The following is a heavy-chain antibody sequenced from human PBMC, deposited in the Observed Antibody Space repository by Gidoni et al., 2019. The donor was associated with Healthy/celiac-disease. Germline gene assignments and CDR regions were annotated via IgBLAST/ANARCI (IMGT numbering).Heavy chain of an antibody. CDR2: IIPSFGTA. CDR3: ARDKSNCSGGSCYYYYGMDV. D-gene: IGHD2-15*01. J-gene: IGHJ6*02. CDR1: GGTFSPYA. Sequence: QVQLVQSGAEVKTPGSSVQVSCKASGGTFSPYAFRWVRQAPGQGLEWMGGIIPSFGTANYAQKFQGRVTITADESTSTAYMELSSLRSEDTAVYYCARDKSNCSGGSCYYYYGMDVWGQGTTVTVSS. V-gene: IGHV1-69*12.